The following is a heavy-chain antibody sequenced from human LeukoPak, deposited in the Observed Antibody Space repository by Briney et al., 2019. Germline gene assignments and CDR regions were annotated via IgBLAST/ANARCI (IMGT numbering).Heavy chain of an antibody. CDR2: IYTSGST. J-gene: IGHJ5*02. Sequence: SETLSLPCTVSGGSISSYYWSWIRQPAGKGLEWIGRIYTSGSTNYNPSLKSRVTMSVDTSKNQFSLKLSSVTAADTAVYYCAREGVLLWFGESTGEGFDPWGQGTLVTVSS. V-gene: IGHV4-4*07. CDR3: AREGVLLWFGESTGEGFDP. D-gene: IGHD3-10*01. CDR1: GGSISSYY.